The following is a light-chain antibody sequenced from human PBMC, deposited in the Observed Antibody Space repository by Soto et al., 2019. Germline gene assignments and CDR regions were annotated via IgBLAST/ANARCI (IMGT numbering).Light chain of an antibody. CDR3: QSYDNSLSVHVV. J-gene: IGLJ2*01. Sequence: QPVLTQPPSVSGAPGQRVTISCTGTSSNIGAGYDVHWYQQVPGTSPKLLIFVNSNRPSGVPDRFSGSKSGTSASLAITGLQAEDEADYYCQSYDNSLSVHVVFGGGTKLPVL. CDR1: SSNIGAGYD. V-gene: IGLV1-40*01. CDR2: VNS.